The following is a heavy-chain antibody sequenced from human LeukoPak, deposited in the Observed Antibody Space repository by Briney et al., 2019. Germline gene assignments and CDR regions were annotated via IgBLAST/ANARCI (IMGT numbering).Heavy chain of an antibody. CDR2: IYYSGST. Sequence: SETLSLTCTVSGGSISSYYWSWIRQPPGKGLEWIGYIYYSGSTNYNPSLKSRVTISVDTSKDQFSLKLSSVTAADTAVYYCASSLEDCSGGSCYPGDWFDPWGQGTLVTVSS. V-gene: IGHV4-59*01. D-gene: IGHD2-15*01. CDR3: ASSLEDCSGGSCYPGDWFDP. CDR1: GGSISSYY. J-gene: IGHJ5*02.